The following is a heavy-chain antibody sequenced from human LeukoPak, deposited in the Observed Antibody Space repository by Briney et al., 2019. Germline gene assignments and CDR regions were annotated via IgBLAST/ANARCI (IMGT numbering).Heavy chain of an antibody. Sequence: PSETLSLTCAVYGGSFSGYYWSWIRQPPGKGLEWIGEINHSGSTNYNPSLKSRVTISVDTSKNQFSLKLTSVTAADTSVYYCARRSSSSPYYYYYMDVWGKGTTVTISS. V-gene: IGHV4-34*01. D-gene: IGHD6-6*01. CDR2: INHSGST. J-gene: IGHJ6*03. CDR3: ARRSSSSPYYYYYMDV. CDR1: GGSFSGYY.